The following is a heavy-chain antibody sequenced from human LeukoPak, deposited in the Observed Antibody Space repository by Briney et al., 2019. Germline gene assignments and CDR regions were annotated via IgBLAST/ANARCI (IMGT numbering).Heavy chain of an antibody. V-gene: IGHV3-9*01. CDR2: ISWNSGSI. CDR1: GFTFDDYA. Sequence: GGSLRLSCAASGFTFDDYAMHWVRQAPGKGLEWVSGISWNSGSIGYADSVKGRFTISRDNAKNSLYLQMNSLRAEDTALYYCAKDSSGYYPDAFDIWGQGTMVTVSS. CDR3: AKDSSGYYPDAFDI. D-gene: IGHD3-22*01. J-gene: IGHJ3*02.